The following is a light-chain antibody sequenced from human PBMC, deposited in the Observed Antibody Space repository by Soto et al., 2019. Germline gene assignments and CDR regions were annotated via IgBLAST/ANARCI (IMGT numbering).Light chain of an antibody. CDR2: NVY. V-gene: IGLV2-14*03. CDR3: SSYTISRTYV. CDR1: SSDVGAYNF. Sequence: QSVLTQPASVSGSPGQSITISCTGTSSDVGAYNFVSWHQQHPGEAPKLIIYNVYDRPSGISYRFSGSKSSNTASLTISGLQGEDEADYYCSSYTISRTYVFGTGTKLTVL. J-gene: IGLJ1*01.